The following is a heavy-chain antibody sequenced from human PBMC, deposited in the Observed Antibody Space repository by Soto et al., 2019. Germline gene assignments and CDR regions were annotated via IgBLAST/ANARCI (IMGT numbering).Heavy chain of an antibody. V-gene: IGHV4-39*01. CDR1: GGSISSSSYY. J-gene: IGHJ3*02. CDR3: ARSKDCGGYCPLDAFDI. D-gene: IGHD2-21*02. Sequence: QLQLQESGPGLVKPSETLSLTCTVSGGSISSSSYYWGWIRQPPGKGLEWIGSIYYSGSTYYNPSLKSRVTISVDTSKNQFSLKLSSVTAADTAVYYCARSKDCGGYCPLDAFDIWGQGTMVTVSS. CDR2: IYYSGST.